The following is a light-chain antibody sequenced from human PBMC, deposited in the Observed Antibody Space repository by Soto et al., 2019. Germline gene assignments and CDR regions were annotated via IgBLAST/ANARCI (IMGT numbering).Light chain of an antibody. CDR1: QSISSY. V-gene: IGKV1-39*01. Sequence: DIQMTQSPSSLSASVGDRVTITCRASQSISSYLNWYQQKPGKAPKLLICAASSLQSGVPSRFSGSGSGTDFTLPISSLQPEDFATYYFQQSYSTPPLRTFGQGTNVEIK. CDR3: QQSYSTPPLRT. J-gene: IGKJ1*01. CDR2: AAS.